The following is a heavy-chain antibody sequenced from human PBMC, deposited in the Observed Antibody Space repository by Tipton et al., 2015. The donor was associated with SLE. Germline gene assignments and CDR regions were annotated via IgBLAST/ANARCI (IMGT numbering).Heavy chain of an antibody. CDR2: ISSSSSYT. V-gene: IGHV3-11*06. D-gene: IGHD1-26*01. Sequence: SLRLSCAASGFTFSSYWMSWIRQAPGKGLEWVSYISSSSSYTNYADSVKGRFTISRDNAKNSLYLQMNSLRAEDTAVYYCAKVEWELEGYWGQGTLVTVSS. CDR3: AKVEWELEGY. CDR1: GFTFSSYW. J-gene: IGHJ4*02.